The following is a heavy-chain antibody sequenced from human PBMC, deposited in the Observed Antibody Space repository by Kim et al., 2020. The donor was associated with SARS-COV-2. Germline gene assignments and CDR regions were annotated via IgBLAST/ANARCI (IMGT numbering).Heavy chain of an antibody. CDR3: ARDYYYDSSGYYAY. Sequence: GGSLRLSCAASGFTFSSYAMSWVRQAPGKGLEWVSAISGSGGSTYYADSVKGRFTISRDNSKNTLYLQMNSLRAEDTAVYYCARDYYYDSSGYYAYWGQGTLVTVSS. D-gene: IGHD3-22*01. J-gene: IGHJ4*02. V-gene: IGHV3-23*01. CDR1: GFTFSSYA. CDR2: ISGSGGST.